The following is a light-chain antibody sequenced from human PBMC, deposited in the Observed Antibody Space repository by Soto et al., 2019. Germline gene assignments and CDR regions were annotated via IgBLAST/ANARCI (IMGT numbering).Light chain of an antibody. CDR1: SGDVGGYRY. CDR3: NSYTSRNPYV. J-gene: IGLJ1*01. V-gene: IGLV2-14*01. Sequence: QSVLAQPASVSGSPGQSITISCTGTSGDVGGYRYVSWFQQHSGKAPKLIIYEVSHRPSGVSNRFSGSKSGNTASLTISGLQDEDETDYYCNSYTSRNPYVFGSGTKVTVL. CDR2: EVS.